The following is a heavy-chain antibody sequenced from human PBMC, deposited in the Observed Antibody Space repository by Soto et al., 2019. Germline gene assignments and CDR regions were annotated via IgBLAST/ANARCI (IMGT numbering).Heavy chain of an antibody. CDR1: GFTFSGSA. D-gene: IGHD3-22*01. CDR3: TSSGYYDSSGYWYYFDY. V-gene: IGHV3-73*01. Sequence: PGGSLRLSCAASGFTFSGSAMHWVHQASGKGLEWVGRIRSKANSYATAYAASVKGRFTISRDDSKNTAYLQMNSLKTEDTAVYYCTSSGYYDSSGYWYYFDYWGQGTLVTVSS. CDR2: IRSKANSYAT. J-gene: IGHJ4*02.